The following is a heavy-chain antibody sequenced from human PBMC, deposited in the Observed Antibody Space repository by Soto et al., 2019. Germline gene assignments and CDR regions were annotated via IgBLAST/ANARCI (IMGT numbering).Heavy chain of an antibody. D-gene: IGHD3-16*01. CDR2: ISYDGSNK. CDR1: GFTFSSYA. Sequence: QVQLVESGGGVVQPGRSLRLSCAASGFTFSSYAMHWVRQAPGKGLEWVAVISYDGSNKYYADSVKGRFTISRDNSKNKLYMQMNSLRAEDTAVYYCARENRRGDGMDVWGQGTTVTVSS. J-gene: IGHJ6*02. CDR3: ARENRRGDGMDV. V-gene: IGHV3-30-3*01.